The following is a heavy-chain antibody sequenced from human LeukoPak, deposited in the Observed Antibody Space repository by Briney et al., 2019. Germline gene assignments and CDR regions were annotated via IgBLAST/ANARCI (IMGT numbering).Heavy chain of an antibody. CDR3: AKFCSGGSCYWELDY. Sequence: GGSLRLSCTVSGFTFSSYAMSWVRQAPGKGLEWVSAISGSGGSTYYADSVKGRFTISRDNSKNTLYLQMNSLRAEDTAVYYCAKFCSGGSCYWELDYWGQGTLVTVSS. CDR2: ISGSGGST. CDR1: GFTFSSYA. D-gene: IGHD2-15*01. J-gene: IGHJ4*02. V-gene: IGHV3-23*01.